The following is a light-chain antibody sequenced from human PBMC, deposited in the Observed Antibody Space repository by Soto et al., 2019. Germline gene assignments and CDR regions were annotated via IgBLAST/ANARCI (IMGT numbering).Light chain of an antibody. V-gene: IGLV2-8*01. CDR3: SSYAGSNNWV. Sequence: QSVLTQPPSASGSRGQSVTISCTGTSSDFGGYKYVSWYQQHPGKAPKVMIYEVSKRPSGVPDRFAGSKSGNTASLTDSGLQAEDEADYYCSSYAGSNNWVFGGGTKLTVL. CDR1: SSDFGGYKY. CDR2: EVS. J-gene: IGLJ3*02.